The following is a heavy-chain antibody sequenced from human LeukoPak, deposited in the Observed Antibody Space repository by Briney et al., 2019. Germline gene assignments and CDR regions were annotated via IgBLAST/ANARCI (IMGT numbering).Heavy chain of an antibody. Sequence: ASVKVSCKASGYTFSGYGISWVRQAPGQGLEWMGWISAYDGNTNYAQKLQGRVTMTTDTSTSTAYMELRSLRSDDTAMYYCARVVGFGDYPFDYWGQGTLVTVSS. D-gene: IGHD4-17*01. J-gene: IGHJ4*02. CDR2: ISAYDGNT. CDR1: GYTFSGYG. CDR3: ARVVGFGDYPFDY. V-gene: IGHV1-18*01.